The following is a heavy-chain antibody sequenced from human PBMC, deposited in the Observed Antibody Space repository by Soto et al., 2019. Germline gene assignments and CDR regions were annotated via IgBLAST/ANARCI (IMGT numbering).Heavy chain of an antibody. J-gene: IGHJ4*02. D-gene: IGHD3-3*01. V-gene: IGHV3-66*01. CDR3: AREKGTGDWDNFFHY. CDR2: IHTDGVT. CDR1: GFTVNTYC. Sequence: EVQLVESGGGLVQPGGSLRLSCEASGFTVNTYCMSWVRQAPGKGLEWVAVIHTDGVTYYADSVKGRFIISRDNSKNTLYLQISSLRAEDTAVYYCAREKGTGDWDNFFHYWGQGTLVTVSS.